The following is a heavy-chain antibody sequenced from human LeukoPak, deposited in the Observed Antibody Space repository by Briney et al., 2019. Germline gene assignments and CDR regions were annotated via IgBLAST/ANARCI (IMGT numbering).Heavy chain of an antibody. CDR1: GVSISGWY. D-gene: IGHD5-12*01. Sequence: PSETLSLTCTVSGVSISGWYWSWIRQPPGKGLEWIGNIYGSGSTNYNPSLKSRVTISADTSKTQFSLKLTSVTAADTAVYYCARETSLMGYSGGLGFNYWGQGTLVTVAS. J-gene: IGHJ4*02. V-gene: IGHV4-59*01. CDR2: IYGSGST. CDR3: ARETSLMGYSGGLGFNY.